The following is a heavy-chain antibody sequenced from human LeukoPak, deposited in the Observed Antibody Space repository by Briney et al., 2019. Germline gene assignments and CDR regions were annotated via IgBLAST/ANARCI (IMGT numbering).Heavy chain of an antibody. D-gene: IGHD2-15*01. J-gene: IGHJ4*02. Sequence: GGSLRLSCAASGFTFSSYWMHWVRQAPGKGLVWVSRINTDGSSTSYADSVKGRFTISRDNAKNSLYLQMNSLRAEDTAVYYCARAAPYCSGGSCYSVGYFDYWGQGSLVTVSS. CDR2: INTDGSST. V-gene: IGHV3-74*01. CDR3: ARAAPYCSGGSCYSVGYFDY. CDR1: GFTFSSYW.